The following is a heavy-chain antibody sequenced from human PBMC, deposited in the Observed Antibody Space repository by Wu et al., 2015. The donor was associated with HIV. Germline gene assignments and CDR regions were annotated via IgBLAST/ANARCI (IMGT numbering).Heavy chain of an antibody. V-gene: IGHV1-69*14. Sequence: QVQLVQSGAEVKKPGSSVKVSCKASGGTFTRYAISWVRQAPGQGLEWMGEIITSLARTNYAQKFQGRVTITADKSTSTAYMELSSLRSEDTAVYYCASLVLPMTTVTTSFYWGQGTLVTVSS. CDR1: GGTFTRYA. D-gene: IGHD4-17*01. CDR2: IITSLART. J-gene: IGHJ4*02. CDR3: ASLVLPMTTVTTSFY.